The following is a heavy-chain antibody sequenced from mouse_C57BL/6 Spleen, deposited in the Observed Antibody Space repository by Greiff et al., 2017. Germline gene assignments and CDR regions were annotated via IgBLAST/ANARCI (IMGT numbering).Heavy chain of an antibody. V-gene: IGHV1-69*01. CDR3: ARANWDRFAY. J-gene: IGHJ3*01. D-gene: IGHD4-1*01. CDR2: IDPSDSYT. Sequence: QVQLKQSGAELVMPGASVKLSCKASGYTFTSYWMHWVKQRPGQGLEWIGEIDPSDSYTNYNQKFKGKSTLTVDKSSSTAYMQLSSLTSEDSAVYYCARANWDRFAYWGQGTLVTVSA. CDR1: GYTFTSYW.